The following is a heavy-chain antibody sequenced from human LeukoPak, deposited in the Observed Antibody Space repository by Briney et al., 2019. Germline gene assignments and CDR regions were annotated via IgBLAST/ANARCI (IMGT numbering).Heavy chain of an antibody. J-gene: IGHJ3*02. Sequence: GGSPRLSCAASGFTFSSYWMSWVRQAPGKGLEWVANIKQDGSEKYYVDSVKGRFTISRDNAKNSLYLQMNSLRAEDTAVYYCARVSGSSWYGAFDIWGQGTMVTVSS. CDR1: GFTFSSYW. V-gene: IGHV3-7*01. CDR3: ARVSGSSWYGAFDI. D-gene: IGHD6-13*01. CDR2: IKQDGSEK.